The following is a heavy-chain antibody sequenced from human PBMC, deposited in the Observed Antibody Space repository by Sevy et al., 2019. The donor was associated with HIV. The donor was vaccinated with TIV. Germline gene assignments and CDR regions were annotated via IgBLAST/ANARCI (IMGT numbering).Heavy chain of an antibody. CDR1: GFTFSSYG. J-gene: IGHJ4*02. V-gene: IGHV3-33*01. CDR2: IWYDGSNK. CDR3: ARDRYSYGYPPFDY. D-gene: IGHD5-18*01. Sequence: GGSLRLSCAASGFTFSSYGMHWVRQAPGKGLERVAVIWYDGSNKYYADSVQGRFTISRDNSKNTLYLQMNSLRAEDTAVYYCARDRYSYGYPPFDYWGQGTLVTVSS.